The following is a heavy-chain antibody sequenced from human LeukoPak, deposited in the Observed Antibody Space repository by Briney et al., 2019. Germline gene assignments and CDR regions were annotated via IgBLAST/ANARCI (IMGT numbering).Heavy chain of an antibody. V-gene: IGHV4-59*01. CDR3: ARNRWGTGASFDS. Sequence: SETLSPTCNVSGGSIGSYHWSWIRQSPGKGLEWIGDIYYSGSTNYNPSLKSRVTLLVDMSKNQFSLKVRSVTAVDTAMYYCARNRWGTGASFDSWGQGTLVTVSS. D-gene: IGHD4-23*01. J-gene: IGHJ4*02. CDR2: IYYSGST. CDR1: GGSIGSYH.